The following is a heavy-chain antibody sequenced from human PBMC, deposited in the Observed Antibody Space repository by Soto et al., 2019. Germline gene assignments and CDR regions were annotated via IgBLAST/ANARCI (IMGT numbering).Heavy chain of an antibody. Sequence: QVQLVESGGGVVQPGRSLRLSCAASGFTLTNYGMNWVRQAPGKGLEWVALISRDGDKFYADSVKGRFSVSRDNSQNTLYLEITTVKTDDTAVYYCAKVSWGRLGCFDSLGQGTLVTVSS. J-gene: IGHJ5*01. V-gene: IGHV3-30*18. D-gene: IGHD3-16*01. CDR1: GFTLTNYG. CDR3: AKVSWGRLGCFDS. CDR2: ISRDGDK.